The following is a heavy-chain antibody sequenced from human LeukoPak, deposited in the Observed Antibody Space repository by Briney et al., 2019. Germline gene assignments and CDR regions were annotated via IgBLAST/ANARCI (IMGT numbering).Heavy chain of an antibody. CDR2: INPNSGGT. D-gene: IGHD3-10*01. V-gene: IGHV1-2*02. Sequence: AASVKVSCKASGYTFTGYYMHLVRQAPGQGLEWMGWINPNSGGTNYAQKFQGRVTMTRDTSISTAYMELSRLRSDDTAVYYCARDQRGSGGLDYWGQGTLVTVSS. CDR3: ARDQRGSGGLDY. CDR1: GYTFTGYY. J-gene: IGHJ4*02.